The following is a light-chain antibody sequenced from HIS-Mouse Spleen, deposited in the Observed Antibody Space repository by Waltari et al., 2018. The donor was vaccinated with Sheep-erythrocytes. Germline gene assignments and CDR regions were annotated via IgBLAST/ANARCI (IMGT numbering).Light chain of an antibody. Sequence: QSALTQPASVSGSPGQSITISCTGTSSHVGSYNLVSWYQQHPGKAPKLMIDEGSKRPSGVSNRFSGSKSGNTASLTISGLQAEDEADYYCCSYAGSSTPWVFGGGTKLTVL. CDR3: CSYAGSSTPWV. V-gene: IGLV2-23*01. CDR1: SSHVGSYNL. CDR2: EGS. J-gene: IGLJ3*02.